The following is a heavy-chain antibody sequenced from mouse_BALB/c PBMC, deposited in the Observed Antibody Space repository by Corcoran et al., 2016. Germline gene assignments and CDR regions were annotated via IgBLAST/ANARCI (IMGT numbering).Heavy chain of an antibody. V-gene: IGHV1S135*01. Sequence: EIQLQQSGPELMKPGASVKISCKASGYSFTSYYMHWVKQSHGKSLEWIGYIDPFNGGTGYNQKFKGKATLTVDKSSSTAYMHLSSLTSEDSAVYYCGVTTATWAMDFWGQGTSVTVSS. D-gene: IGHD1-2*01. J-gene: IGHJ4*01. CDR3: GVTTATWAMDF. CDR2: IDPFNGGT. CDR1: GYSFTSYY.